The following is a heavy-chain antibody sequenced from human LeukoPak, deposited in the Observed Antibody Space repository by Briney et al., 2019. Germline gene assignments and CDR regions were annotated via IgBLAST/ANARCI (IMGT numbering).Heavy chain of an antibody. CDR3: AVPDILTGHGAFDY. CDR1: GFTFSSYS. J-gene: IGHJ4*02. CDR2: ISSSSSYI. D-gene: IGHD3-9*01. V-gene: IGHV3-21*01. Sequence: PGGSLRLSCAASGFTFSSYSMNWVRQAPGKGLEWVSSISSSSSYIYYADSVKGRFTISRDNAKNSLYLQMNSLRAEDTAVYYCAVPDILTGHGAFDYWGQGTLVTVSS.